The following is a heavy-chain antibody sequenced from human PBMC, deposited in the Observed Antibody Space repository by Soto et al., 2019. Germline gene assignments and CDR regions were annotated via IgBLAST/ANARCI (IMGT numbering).Heavy chain of an antibody. CDR2: ISAHNGNT. J-gene: IGHJ4*02. V-gene: IGHV1-18*01. Sequence: ASVKVSCKASGGTFSNYAINWVRQAPGQGLEWMGWISAHNGNTNYAQNLQGRVTMTTDTSTSTAYMEMRSLRSDDTAVYYCARDLDGSGSYYTDYWGPGTLVTVSS. CDR3: ARDLDGSGSYYTDY. D-gene: IGHD3-10*01. CDR1: GGTFSNYA.